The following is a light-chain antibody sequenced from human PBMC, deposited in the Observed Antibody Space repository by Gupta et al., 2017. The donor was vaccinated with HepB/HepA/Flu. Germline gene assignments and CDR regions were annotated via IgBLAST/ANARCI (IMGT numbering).Light chain of an antibody. Sequence: EIVMTQSPATLSVSPGERATLSCRASQSVSRNLAWYQQKPGQAPRLLIYGTSTRATGVPDRFSGSGFGTEFTLTIGSLQAEDVAVYYCQQYNNWPPWTFGQGTKVEIK. CDR1: QSVSRN. J-gene: IGKJ1*01. V-gene: IGKV3-15*01. CDR2: GTS. CDR3: QQYNNWPPWT.